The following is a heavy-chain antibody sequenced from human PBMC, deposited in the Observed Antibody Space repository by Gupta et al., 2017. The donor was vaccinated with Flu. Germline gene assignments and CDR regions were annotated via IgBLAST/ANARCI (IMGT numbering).Heavy chain of an antibody. CDR1: GFIFRRYP. V-gene: IGHV3-23*01. CDR2: ISDNAIRDDGDNT. Sequence: EVQLLQSGGGLVQPGGSLRLSCAASGFIFRRYPLSCVRQSPGKGLEWVSTISDNAIRDDGDNTYYADSVKGRFTISRDNSKNTLYLQLNNVRTEDTAVYYCAKALDWNYEYWFDPWGQGTLVTVSS. CDR3: AKALDWNYEYWFDP. D-gene: IGHD1-7*01. J-gene: IGHJ5*02.